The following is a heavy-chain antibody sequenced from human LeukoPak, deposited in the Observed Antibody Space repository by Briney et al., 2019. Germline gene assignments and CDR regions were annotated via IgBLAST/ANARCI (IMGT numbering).Heavy chain of an antibody. CDR2: LNPRSGNA. J-gene: IGHJ4*02. V-gene: IGHV1-8*03. Sequence: ASVKLSCKASGYTFISYNINWVRQATGQGLEWMGWLNPRSGNAVYLQKFQGRLTITRDTSTDTVYMDLSSLTAEDTAVYYCARGIPLGYCTYGVCYPPYYFDFWGQGTLVTASS. CDR1: GYTFISYN. CDR3: ARGIPLGYCTYGVCYPPYYFDF. D-gene: IGHD2-8*01.